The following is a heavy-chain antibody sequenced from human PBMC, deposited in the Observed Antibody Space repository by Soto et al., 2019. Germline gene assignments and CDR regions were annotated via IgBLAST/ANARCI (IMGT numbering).Heavy chain of an antibody. V-gene: IGHV4-34*01. CDR1: GGSFSGYY. J-gene: IGHJ5*02. CDR3: AMKAAGIIESWFDP. CDR2: INHSGST. D-gene: IGHD6-13*01. Sequence: PSETLSLTCAVYGGSFSGYYWSWIRQPPGKGLEWIGEINHSGSTNYNPSLKSRVTISVDTSKNQFSLKLSSVTAADTAVYYCAMKAAGIIESWFDPWGQGTLVTVSS.